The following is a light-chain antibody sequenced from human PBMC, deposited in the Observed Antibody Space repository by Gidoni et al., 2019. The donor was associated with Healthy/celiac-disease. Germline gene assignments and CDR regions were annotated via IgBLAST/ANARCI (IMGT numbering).Light chain of an antibody. J-gene: IGKJ2*01. V-gene: IGKV1-39*01. CDR2: AAS. CDR3: QQSYSTPPF. Sequence: DIQMTQSPSSLSASVGDRVTITCRASQSISSYLNWYQQKPGKAPKLLIYAASSLQSGVPSRFSGSGSGTDFTLTISSLQPEDFATYYCQQSYSTPPFFGQXTKLEIK. CDR1: QSISSY.